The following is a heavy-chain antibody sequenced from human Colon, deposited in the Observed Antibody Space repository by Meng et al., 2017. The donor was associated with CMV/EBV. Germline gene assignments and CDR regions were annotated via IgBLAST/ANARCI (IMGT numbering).Heavy chain of an antibody. CDR2: IDPRGTT. CDR3: ARGRSMTGQGTYYFNGLDV. V-gene: IGHV4-34*01. Sequence: SETLSLTCTLYGTSFPQYFWTWIRQAPGKGLEWIGDIDPRGTTNYNPSLKSRLTISADTSKNQFSLNLTSVTAADTAVYYCARGRSMTGQGTYYFNGLDVWGQGAMVTVSS. D-gene: IGHD3-9*01. J-gene: IGHJ6*02. CDR1: GTSFPQYF.